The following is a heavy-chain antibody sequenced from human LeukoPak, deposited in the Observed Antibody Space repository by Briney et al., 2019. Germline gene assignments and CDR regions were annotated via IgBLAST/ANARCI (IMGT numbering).Heavy chain of an antibody. CDR1: GFTFSSYS. J-gene: IGHJ3*02. V-gene: IGHV3-48*04. D-gene: IGHD3-9*01. Sequence: GGSLRLSCAASGFTFSSYSMNWVRQAPGKGLEWVSYISSSSSTIYYADSVKGRFTISRDNAKNSLYLQMNSLRAEDTAVYYCARDVGIRHFDWSDAFDIWGQGTMVTVSS. CDR3: ARDVGIRHFDWSDAFDI. CDR2: ISSSSSTI.